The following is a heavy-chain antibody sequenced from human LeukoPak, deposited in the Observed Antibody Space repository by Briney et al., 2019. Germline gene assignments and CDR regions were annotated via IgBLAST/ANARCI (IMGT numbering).Heavy chain of an antibody. J-gene: IGHJ5*02. Sequence: SETLSLTCAVYGGSFSGYYWSWIRQPPGKGLEWIGEIHHSGSTNYNPSLKSRVTISVDTSKNQFSLKLSSVTAADTAVYYCARAGALSGDWFDPWGQGTLVTVSS. CDR1: GGSFSGYY. CDR2: IHHSGST. CDR3: ARAGALSGDWFDP. D-gene: IGHD7-27*01. V-gene: IGHV4-34*01.